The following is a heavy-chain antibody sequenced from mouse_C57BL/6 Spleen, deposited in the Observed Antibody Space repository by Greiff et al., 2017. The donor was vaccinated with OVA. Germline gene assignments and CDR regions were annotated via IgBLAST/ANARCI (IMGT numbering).Heavy chain of an antibody. CDR3: ARYGIYYDYDGAFWYFDV. V-gene: IGHV1-81*01. Sequence: VKLMESGAELARPGASVKLSCKASGYTFTSYGISWVKQRTGQGLEWIGEIYPRSGNTYYNEKFKGKATLTADKSSSTAYMELRSLTSEDSAVYFCARYGIYYDYDGAFWYFDVWGTGTTVTVSS. D-gene: IGHD2-4*01. CDR1: GYTFTSYG. J-gene: IGHJ1*03. CDR2: IYPRSGNT.